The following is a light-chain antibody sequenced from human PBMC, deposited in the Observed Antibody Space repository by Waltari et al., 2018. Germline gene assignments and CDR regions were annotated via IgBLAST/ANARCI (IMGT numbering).Light chain of an antibody. Sequence: DIQLTQSPSSLSASVGDRVTITCRASQSISSYLNWYQQKPGKAPNLLIYAASSLQRGVPSRFSGSGSGTDFTLTISSLQPEDFATYYCQQSYSTPGLTFGGGTKVEIK. CDR2: AAS. J-gene: IGKJ4*01. V-gene: IGKV1-39*01. CDR3: QQSYSTPGLT. CDR1: QSISSY.